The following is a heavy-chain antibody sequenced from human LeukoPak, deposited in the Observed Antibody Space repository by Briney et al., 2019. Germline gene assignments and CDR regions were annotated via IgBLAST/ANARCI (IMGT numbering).Heavy chain of an antibody. CDR3: ARDVYYGSGSYFFDY. V-gene: IGHV3-11*05. Sequence: LSLTCAVYGESFSDYYMAWIRQAPGKGLEWVSYISSSSSYTNYADSVKGRFTISRDNAESSPYLQMNSLRAEDTAVYYCARDVYYGSGSYFFDYWGQGTLVTVSS. D-gene: IGHD3-10*01. CDR1: GESFSDYY. CDR2: ISSSSSYT. J-gene: IGHJ4*02.